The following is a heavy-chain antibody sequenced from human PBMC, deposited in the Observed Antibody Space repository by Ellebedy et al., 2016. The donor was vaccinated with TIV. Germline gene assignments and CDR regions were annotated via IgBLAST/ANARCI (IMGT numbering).Heavy chain of an antibody. CDR3: AKDSPALYGDYNYFDY. D-gene: IGHD4-17*01. CDR2: ISYDGSNK. Sequence: GGSLRLXXAASGFTFSSYGMHWVRQAPGKGLEWVAVISYDGSNKYYADSVKGRFTISRDNSKNTLYLQMNSLRAEDTAVYYCAKDSPALYGDYNYFDYWGQGTLVTVSS. CDR1: GFTFSSYG. J-gene: IGHJ4*02. V-gene: IGHV3-30*18.